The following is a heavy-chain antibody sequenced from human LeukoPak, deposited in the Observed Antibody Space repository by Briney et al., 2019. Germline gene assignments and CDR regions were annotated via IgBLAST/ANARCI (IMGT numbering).Heavy chain of an antibody. D-gene: IGHD3-22*01. CDR2: INGYNGNT. CDR1: DYTFTRYG. Sequence: ASVKVSCKASDYTFTRYGISWVRQAPGQGLEWMGWINGYNGNTNYAQNLQGRVTMTTDTSTSTAYMELRSLRSDDTAVYYCARDIGDTSGYYRYYFDYWGQGTLVTVSS. J-gene: IGHJ4*02. CDR3: ARDIGDTSGYYRYYFDY. V-gene: IGHV1-18*01.